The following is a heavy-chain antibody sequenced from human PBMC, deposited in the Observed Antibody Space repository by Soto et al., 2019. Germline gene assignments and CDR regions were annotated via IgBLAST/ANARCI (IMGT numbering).Heavy chain of an antibody. CDR2: IDPSDSYT. V-gene: IGHV5-10-1*01. CDR1: GYSFTSYW. J-gene: IGHJ4*02. Sequence: GESLKISCKGSGYSFTSYWISWVRQMPGKGLEWMGRIDPSDSYTNYSPSFQGHVTISADKSISTAYLQWSSLKASDTAMYYCARHSRGYCSGGSCYPIDYWGQGILVTVSS. CDR3: ARHSRGYCSGGSCYPIDY. D-gene: IGHD2-15*01.